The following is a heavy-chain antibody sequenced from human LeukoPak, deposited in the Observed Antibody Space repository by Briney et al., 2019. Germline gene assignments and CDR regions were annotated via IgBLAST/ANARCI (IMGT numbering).Heavy chain of an antibody. CDR3: ATYRQVLLPFES. CDR1: GFTFSSYG. Sequence: GGSLRLSCAASGFTFSSYGMTWVRQAPGKGLEWVSFIDSNSNYMHYADSVKGRFTISRDNAKNSLYLQMNSLRAEDTAIYYCATYRQVLLPFESWGQGTLVTVSS. V-gene: IGHV3-21*04. D-gene: IGHD2-8*02. J-gene: IGHJ4*02. CDR2: IDSNSNYM.